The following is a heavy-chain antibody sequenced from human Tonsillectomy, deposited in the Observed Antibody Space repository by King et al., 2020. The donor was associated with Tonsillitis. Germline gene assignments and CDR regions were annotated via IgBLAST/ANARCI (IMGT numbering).Heavy chain of an antibody. CDR3: ARVDFWTSDY. CDR1: GFTFGSYW. D-gene: IGHD3/OR15-3a*01. Sequence: VQLVESGGGLVQPGGSLGLSCAASGFTFGSYWMNWVRQAPGKGLEWVANIKQDGSEKYYVDSAKGRFTISRDNAKNSLYLQMNGLRAEDTAVYYCARVDFWTSDYWGQGTLVTVSS. J-gene: IGHJ4*02. V-gene: IGHV3-7*03. CDR2: IKQDGSEK.